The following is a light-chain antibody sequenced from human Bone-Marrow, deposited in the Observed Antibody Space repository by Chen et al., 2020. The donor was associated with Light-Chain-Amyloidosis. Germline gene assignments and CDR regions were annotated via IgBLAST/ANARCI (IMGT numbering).Light chain of an antibody. CDR1: DLPTKH. CDR2: RDT. J-gene: IGLJ2*01. Sequence: SYELTQPPSVSVFRGQTPRITSSGDDLPTKHAYWYQQKPGQAPVLVIHRDTERPLGISERFSGSSSGTTATLTISGVQAEDEADYHCQSADSSGTYEVIFGGGTKLTV. V-gene: IGLV3-25*03. CDR3: QSADSSGTYEVI.